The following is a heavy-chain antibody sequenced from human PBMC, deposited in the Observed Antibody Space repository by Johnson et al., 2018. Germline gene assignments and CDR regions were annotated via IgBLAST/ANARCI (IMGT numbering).Heavy chain of an antibody. CDR1: GFTFSSYA. CDR3: AKRLMGAIVGAVYYYGLDV. Sequence: VQLVESGGGLVQPGGSLRLSCAASGFTFSSYAMTWVRQAPGKGLQWVSAVSGSGSRTYYADSVKGRFSISRDNSKNTLDLQMNSLRVEDTAINYRAKRLMGAIVGAVYYYGLDVWGQGTTVTVSS. D-gene: IGHD1-26*01. J-gene: IGHJ6*02. V-gene: IGHV3-23*04. CDR2: VSGSGSRT.